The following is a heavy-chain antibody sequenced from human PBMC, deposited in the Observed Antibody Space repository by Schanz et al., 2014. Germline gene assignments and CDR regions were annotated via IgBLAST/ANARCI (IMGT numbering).Heavy chain of an antibody. J-gene: IGHJ3*01. CDR3: TRDRGALINHNDALDL. V-gene: IGHV3-30*04. CDR1: GFTFRGHA. Sequence: QVQLVDSGGDLVKPGGSLRLSCAASGFTFRGHAMHWVRQAPGQGLEKVAVTSTDGTKTYYAASVRGRFTISRDNSKNTVYLQMNSLRSEDTAVYYCTRDRGALINHNDALDLWGQGTMVSVSS. CDR2: TSTDGTKT. D-gene: IGHD3-16*01.